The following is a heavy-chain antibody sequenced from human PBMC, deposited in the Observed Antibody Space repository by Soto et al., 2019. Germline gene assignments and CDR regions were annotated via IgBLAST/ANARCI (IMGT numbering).Heavy chain of an antibody. CDR3: ARALGDIVVVPAAMAHYYYYYYMDV. Sequence: PSETLSLTCTVSGGSISSYYWSWIRQPPGKGLEWIGYIYYSGSTNYNPSLKSRVTISVDTSKNQFSLKLGSVTAADTAVYYCARALGDIVVVPAAMAHYYYYYYMDVWGKGTTVTVSS. V-gene: IGHV4-59*01. CDR1: GGSISSYY. CDR2: IYYSGST. D-gene: IGHD2-2*01. J-gene: IGHJ6*03.